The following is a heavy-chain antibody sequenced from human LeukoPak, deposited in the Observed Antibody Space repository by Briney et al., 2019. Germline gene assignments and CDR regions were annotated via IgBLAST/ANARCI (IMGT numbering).Heavy chain of an antibody. CDR2: IYTSGST. D-gene: IGHD3-22*01. CDR3: ARESQYYYDSSGYENWFDP. CDR1: GGSISSGSYY. V-gene: IGHV4-61*02. Sequence: PSETLSLTCTVSGGSISSGSYYGSWIRQPAGKGLEWIGRIYTSGSTNYNPSLKSRVTISVDTSKNQFSLKLSSVTAADTAVYYCARESQYYYDSSGYENWFDPWGQGTLVTVSS. J-gene: IGHJ5*02.